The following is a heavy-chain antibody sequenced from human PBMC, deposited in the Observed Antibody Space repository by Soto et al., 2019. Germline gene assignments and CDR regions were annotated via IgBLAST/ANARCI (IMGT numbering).Heavy chain of an antibody. CDR3: VRVRGGGTYHFDY. CDR1: GFTFSDHY. CDR2: TRNKANSYTT. J-gene: IGHJ4*02. V-gene: IGHV3-72*01. D-gene: IGHD3-10*01. Sequence: EVQLVESGGGLVQPGGSLRLSCAASGFTFSDHYMDWVRQAPGKGLEWVGRTRNKANSYTTEYAASVKGRFTISRDDSKHSRYLQMNSLNTDDTAVYYCVRVRGGGTYHFDYWGQGTLVTVSS.